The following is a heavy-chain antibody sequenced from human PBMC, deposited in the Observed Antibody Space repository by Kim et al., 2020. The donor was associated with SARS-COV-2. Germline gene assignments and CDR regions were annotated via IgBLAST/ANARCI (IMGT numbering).Heavy chain of an antibody. CDR2: INPSGGST. D-gene: IGHD3-10*01. V-gene: IGHV1-46*01. CDR3: ARDLLLLWFGESFAWDLYYYYGMDV. J-gene: IGHJ6*02. CDR1: GYTFTSYY. Sequence: ASVKVSCKASGYTFTSYYMHWVRQAPGQGLEWMGIINPSGGSTSYAQKFQGRVTMTRDTSTSTVYMELSSLRSEDTAVYYCARDLLLLWFGESFAWDLYYYYGMDVWGQGTTVTVSS.